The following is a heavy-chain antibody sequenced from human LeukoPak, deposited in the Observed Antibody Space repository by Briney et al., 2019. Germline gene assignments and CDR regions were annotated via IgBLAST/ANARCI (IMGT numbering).Heavy chain of an antibody. V-gene: IGHV1-18*04. CDR3: ARIPVDTAMADVSLFDY. J-gene: IGHJ4*02. Sequence: GASVKVSCKASGYTFTSYGISCVRQAPGQGLEWMGWISAYNGNTNYAQKLQGRVTMTTDTSTSTAYMELRSLRSDDTAVYYCARIPVDTAMADVSLFDYWGQGTLVTVSS. CDR2: ISAYNGNT. D-gene: IGHD5-18*01. CDR1: GYTFTSYG.